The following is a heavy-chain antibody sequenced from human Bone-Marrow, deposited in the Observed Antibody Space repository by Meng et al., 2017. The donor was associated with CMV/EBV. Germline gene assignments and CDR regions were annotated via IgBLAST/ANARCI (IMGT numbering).Heavy chain of an antibody. D-gene: IGHD3-10*01. CDR1: GYTFTSYG. J-gene: IGHJ4*02. CDR2: ISAYNGNT. Sequence: QFQLVQSGXEVKKXXXSVKVSCKASGYTFTSYGISWVRQAPGQGLEWMGWISAYNGNTNYAQKLQGRVTMTTDTSTSTAYMELRSLRSDDTAVYYCARSFSRGGYFDYWGQGTLVTVSS. V-gene: IGHV1-18*01. CDR3: ARSFSRGGYFDY.